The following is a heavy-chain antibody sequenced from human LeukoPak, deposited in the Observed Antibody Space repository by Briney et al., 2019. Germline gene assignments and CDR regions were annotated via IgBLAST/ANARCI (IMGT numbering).Heavy chain of an antibody. J-gene: IGHJ4*02. CDR3: AKERYSGSWFLDY. V-gene: IGHV3-7*03. CDR1: GFTFSSYW. Sequence: GGSQRLSCAASGFTFSSYWMSWVRQAPGKGLEWVANIKQDGSEKYYVDSVKGRFTISRDNAKNSLYLQMNSLRAEDTALYFCAKERYSGSWFLDYWGQGTLVIVSS. CDR2: IKQDGSEK. D-gene: IGHD6-13*01.